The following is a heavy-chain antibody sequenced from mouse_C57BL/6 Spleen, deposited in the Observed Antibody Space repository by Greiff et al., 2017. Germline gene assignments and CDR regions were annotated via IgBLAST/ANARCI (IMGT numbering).Heavy chain of an antibody. D-gene: IGHD2-5*01. Sequence: EVQLVESGPGLVKPSQSLSLTCSVTGYSITSGYYWNWIRQFPGKQLEWMGYISYDGSNNYNPSLNNRISITRDTSKNQFFLKLNSVTTEDTATYYCARNSNFWYFDVWGTGTTVTVAS. CDR2: ISYDGSN. CDR1: GYSITSGYY. V-gene: IGHV3-6*01. J-gene: IGHJ1*03. CDR3: ARNSNFWYFDV.